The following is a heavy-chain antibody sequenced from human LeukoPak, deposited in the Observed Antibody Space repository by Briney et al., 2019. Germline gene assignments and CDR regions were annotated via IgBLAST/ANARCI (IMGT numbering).Heavy chain of an antibody. D-gene: IGHD6-19*01. Sequence: SETLSLTCAVSGGSFSAFFWRWIRQPPGKGLGWIGDVGHSGSADYNPSLKSRVTISVDTSKNQFSLKLSSVTAADTAVYYCARRGPVGSGWSPRRFDPWGQGTLVTVSS. CDR3: ARRGPVGSGWSPRRFDP. CDR2: VGHSGSA. CDR1: GGSFSAFF. J-gene: IGHJ5*02. V-gene: IGHV4-34*01.